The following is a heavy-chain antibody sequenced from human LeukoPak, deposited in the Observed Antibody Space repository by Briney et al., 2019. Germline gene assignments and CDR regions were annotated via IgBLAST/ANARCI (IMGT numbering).Heavy chain of an antibody. D-gene: IGHD5-18*01. V-gene: IGHV3-11*01. Sequence: PGGSLRLSCAASGFTFSDYYMSWIRQAPGKGLEWVSYISSSGSTIYYADSVKGRFTIPRDNAKNSLYLQMNSLRAEDTAVYYCARDAQQDTAMEAPFDYWGQGTLVTVSS. CDR3: ARDAQQDTAMEAPFDY. CDR2: ISSSGSTI. CDR1: GFTFSDYY. J-gene: IGHJ4*02.